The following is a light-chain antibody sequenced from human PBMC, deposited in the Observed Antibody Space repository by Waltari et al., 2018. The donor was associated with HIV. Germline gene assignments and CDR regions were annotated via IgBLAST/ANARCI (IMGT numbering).Light chain of an antibody. CDR3: QRYDRAPYT. V-gene: IGKV1-27*01. CDR2: ATT. CDR1: QAIGSD. Sequence: DVQMTQSPSSLSASVGDRVAITCRASQAIGSDLAWYQQQPGKVPKLLSYATTTLQSGVPSRFSGIGSGTDFTLTITSRQTEDFACYSCQRYDRAPYTFGPGTKLEL. J-gene: IGKJ2*01.